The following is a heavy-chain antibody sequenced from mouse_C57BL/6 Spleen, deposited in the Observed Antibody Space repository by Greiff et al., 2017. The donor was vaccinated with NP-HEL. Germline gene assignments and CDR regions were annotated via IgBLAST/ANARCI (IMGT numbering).Heavy chain of an antibody. V-gene: IGHV5-6*02. J-gene: IGHJ1*03. CDR2: ISSGGSYT. CDR3: ASQEYYGSSSYFDV. Sequence: EVKLEESGGDLVKPGGSLKLSCAASGFTFSSYGMSWVRQTPDKRLEWVATISSGGSYTYYPDSVKGRFTISRDNAKNTLYLQMSSLKSEDTAMYYCASQEYYGSSSYFDVWGTGTTVTVSS. D-gene: IGHD1-1*01. CDR1: GFTFSSYG.